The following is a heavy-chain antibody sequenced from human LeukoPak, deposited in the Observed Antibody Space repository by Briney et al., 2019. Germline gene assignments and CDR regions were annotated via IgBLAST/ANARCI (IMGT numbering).Heavy chain of an antibody. CDR2: IRYEGNGK. CDR1: GFTFSSYA. Sequence: GSLRLSCAASGFTFSSYAMSWVRQAPGKGLEWVAFIRYEGNGKYYADSVKGRFTISRDNAKNSLYLQMNSLRAEDTAVYYCARAPRGNFDYWGQGTLVTVSS. V-gene: IGHV3-30*02. CDR3: ARAPRGNFDY. J-gene: IGHJ4*02.